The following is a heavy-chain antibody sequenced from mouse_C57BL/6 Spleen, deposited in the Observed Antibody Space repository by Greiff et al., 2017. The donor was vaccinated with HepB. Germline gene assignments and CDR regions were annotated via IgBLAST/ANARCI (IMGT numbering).Heavy chain of an antibody. D-gene: IGHD2-4*01. V-gene: IGHV5-4*01. J-gene: IGHJ3*01. CDR1: GFTFSSYA. Sequence: EVMLVESGGGLVKPGGSLKLSCAASGFTFSSYAMSWVRQTPEKRLEWVATISDGGSYTYYPDNVKGRFTISRDNAKNNLYLQMSHLKSEDTAMYYCAREVYDYDWFAYWGQGTLVTVSA. CDR3: AREVYDYDWFAY. CDR2: ISDGGSYT.